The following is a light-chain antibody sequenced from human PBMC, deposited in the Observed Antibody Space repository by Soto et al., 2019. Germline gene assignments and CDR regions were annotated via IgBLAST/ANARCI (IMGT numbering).Light chain of an antibody. CDR3: QQYDSSSWT. Sequence: DNVLTQSPGTLSLSPGERATLSCRASQSVRSSYLAWYQQKPGQAPRLLIYGVSSRATGIPDRISGSGSGTDFTLTISSLEPEDSAVYYCQQYDSSSWTFGQGTKVEIK. J-gene: IGKJ1*01. CDR1: QSVRSSY. V-gene: IGKV3-20*01. CDR2: GVS.